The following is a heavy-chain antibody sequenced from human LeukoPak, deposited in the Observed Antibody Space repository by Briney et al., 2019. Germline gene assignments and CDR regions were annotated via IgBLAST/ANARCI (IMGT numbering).Heavy chain of an antibody. Sequence: GGSLRLSCAASGFTFSSYGMHWVRQAPGKGLEWVAFIRYDGSNKYYADSVKGRFTISRDNSKNTLYLQMNSLRDEDTAVYYCAKGINYYDSSGYDPDAFDIWGQGTMVTVSS. V-gene: IGHV3-30*02. J-gene: IGHJ3*02. CDR3: AKGINYYDSSGYDPDAFDI. CDR1: GFTFSSYG. CDR2: IRYDGSNK. D-gene: IGHD3-22*01.